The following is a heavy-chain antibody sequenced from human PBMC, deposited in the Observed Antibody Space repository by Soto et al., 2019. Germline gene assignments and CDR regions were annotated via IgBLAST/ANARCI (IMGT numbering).Heavy chain of an antibody. Sequence: GESLKISCKGPGYSFTSYWNGWVRQMPGKGLEWMGIIYPGDSDTRYSPSFQGQVTISADKSISTAYLQWSSLKASDTAMYYCARVVVVAATRHYYYYYGMDVWGQGTTVTVSS. CDR1: GYSFTSYW. J-gene: IGHJ6*02. CDR3: ARVVVVAATRHYYYYYGMDV. CDR2: IYPGDSDT. D-gene: IGHD2-15*01. V-gene: IGHV5-51*01.